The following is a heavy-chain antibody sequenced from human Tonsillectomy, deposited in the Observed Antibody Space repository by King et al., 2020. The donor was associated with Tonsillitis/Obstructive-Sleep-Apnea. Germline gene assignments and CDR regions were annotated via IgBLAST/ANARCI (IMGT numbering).Heavy chain of an antibody. J-gene: IGHJ4*02. CDR1: GFTFSDYY. Sequence: VQLVESGGGLVKPGGSLRLSCAASGFTFSDYYMSWIRQAPGKGLDWISYISSSSTYTNYADSVKGRFTISRDNAKNSLYLQMNSLRAEDTAVYYCVREQHCNPTSCYSPHFDHWGQGAPVTVSS. D-gene: IGHD2-2*01. V-gene: IGHV3-11*05. CDR2: ISSSSTYT. CDR3: VREQHCNPTSCYSPHFDH.